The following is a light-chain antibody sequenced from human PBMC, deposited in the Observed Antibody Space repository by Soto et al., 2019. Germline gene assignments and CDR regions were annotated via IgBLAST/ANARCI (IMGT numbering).Light chain of an antibody. CDR3: QQYNYWPYT. CDR2: GAS. CDR1: QSVSSS. J-gene: IGKJ2*01. V-gene: IGKV3-15*01. Sequence: EIEMTQSPATLSVSPGERATLSCRASQSVSSSLARYQEKLGQAPRLLIYGASTRATGIPARFSGSGSGTEFTLSISSLESEDFAVYYCQQYNYWPYTFGQGTKLEIK.